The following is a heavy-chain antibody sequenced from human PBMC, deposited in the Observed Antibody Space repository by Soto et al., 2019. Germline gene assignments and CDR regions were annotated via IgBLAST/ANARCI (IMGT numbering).Heavy chain of an antibody. CDR3: ARADYNDYFDS. CDR1: GVSMNTGGYC. J-gene: IGHJ4*02. D-gene: IGHD4-4*01. CDR2: IYQSGST. Sequence: SETLSLTCAVSGVSMNTGGYCWNWIRQPPGKGLEWMGHIYQSGSTYYNPSLKSRVTISLDMSKNQFSLELTSMTPADTAVYYCARADYNDYFDSWGPGTPVTVSS. V-gene: IGHV4-30-2*01.